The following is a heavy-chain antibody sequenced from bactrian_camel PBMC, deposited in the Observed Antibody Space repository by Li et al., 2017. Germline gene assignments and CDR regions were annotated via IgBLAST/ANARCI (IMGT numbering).Heavy chain of an antibody. J-gene: IGHJ4*01. CDR2: IDAENTA. CDR3: AANPYRWRQGRGTHYRRMSIA. Sequence: VQLVESGGGSVQAGGSLRLSCAVSGFTSSGGCMGWFRQRPGEGREGVATIDAENTATYGKSVKGRFTISKDNAKNTLYLQMNSLKPEDTAMYYCAANPYRWRQGRGTHYRRMSIAIGARGPRSPSP. CDR1: GFTSSGGC. V-gene: IGHV3S42*01. D-gene: IGHD5*01.